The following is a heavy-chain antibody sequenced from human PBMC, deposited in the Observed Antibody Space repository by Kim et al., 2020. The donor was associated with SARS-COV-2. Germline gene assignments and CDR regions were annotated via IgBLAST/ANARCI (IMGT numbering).Heavy chain of an antibody. Sequence: ASVKVSCEASGYHFNAYYIHWVRQAPGQGLEWMGRIHHDSGGANFAPKFQGRVTMTRDTSITTAYMELTRLTSDDTGVYYCARHAVTFYYYGLDVWGQGT. J-gene: IGHJ6*02. V-gene: IGHV1-2*05. CDR2: IHHDSGGA. CDR1: GYHFNAYY. CDR3: ARHAVTFYYYGLDV.